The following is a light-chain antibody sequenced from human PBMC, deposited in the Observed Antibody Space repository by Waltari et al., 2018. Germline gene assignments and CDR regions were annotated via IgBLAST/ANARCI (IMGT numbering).Light chain of an antibody. CDR1: QRLLYTSKNKNF. Sequence: DILMTQSPDSLAVSLGERAAINCKSSQRLLYTSKNKNFLAWFQKKTGQPPKLLFYWASTRESGVPDRFSASGSGTDFTLTISILQTEDVAVYYCQQYYSSPLTFGGGTRVEIK. CDR3: QQYYSSPLT. J-gene: IGKJ4*01. CDR2: WAS. V-gene: IGKV4-1*01.